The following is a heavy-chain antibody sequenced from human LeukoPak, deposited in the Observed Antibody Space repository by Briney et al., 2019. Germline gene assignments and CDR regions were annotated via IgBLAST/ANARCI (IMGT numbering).Heavy chain of an antibody. CDR3: ARDFNWGIFDY. CDR2: IKQDGSEK. CDR1: GFTFSSYW. Sequence: GGSLRLSCAASGFTFSSYWMNWVRQAPGKGLEWVANIKQDGSEKYYVDSVKGRFSISRDNAKNSLYLKMDSLRAEDTAVYYCARDFNWGIFDYWGQGILVTVSS. V-gene: IGHV3-7*01. D-gene: IGHD7-27*01. J-gene: IGHJ4*02.